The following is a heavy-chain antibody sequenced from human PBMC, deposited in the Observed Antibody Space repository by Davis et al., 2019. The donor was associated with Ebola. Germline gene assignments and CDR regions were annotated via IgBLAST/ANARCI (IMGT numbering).Heavy chain of an antibody. CDR1: GYSFTKYW. V-gene: IGHV5-51*01. CDR3: ARPSGSYYGGIYFDY. J-gene: IGHJ4*02. CDR2: IYPGDSDT. D-gene: IGHD1-26*01. Sequence: GESLKISCKGSGYSFTKYWIAWVRQIPGRGLEWLGIIYPGDSDTRYDPSFQGQVTISADKSISTAYLQWSSLRASDTAMYYCARPSGSYYGGIYFDYWGQGTLVTVSS.